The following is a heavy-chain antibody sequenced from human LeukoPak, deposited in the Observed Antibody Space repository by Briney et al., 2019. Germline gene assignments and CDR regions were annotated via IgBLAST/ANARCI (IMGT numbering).Heavy chain of an antibody. CDR2: IFYSGNT. D-gene: IGHD6-6*01. J-gene: IGHJ5*02. V-gene: IGHV4-59*13. CDR3: ARVVTDYSSSSSWFDP. CDR1: GGSIISYY. Sequence: PSETLSLTCTVSGGSIISYYWTWIRQPPGKGLEWIGYIFYSGNTNYNPSLKSRLTMSVDTSKNQFSLKLNSVTAADTAVYYCARVVTDYSSSSSWFDPWGQGILVTVSS.